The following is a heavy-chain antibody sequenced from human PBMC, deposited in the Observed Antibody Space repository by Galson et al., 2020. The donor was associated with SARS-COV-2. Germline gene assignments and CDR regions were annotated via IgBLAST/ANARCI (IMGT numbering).Heavy chain of an antibody. J-gene: IGHJ4*02. CDR2: INPSVGDT. D-gene: IGHD3-10*01. CDR1: GYTFVSFY. V-gene: IGHV1-46*04. Sequence: GESLKISCETSGYTFVSFYIHWVRQAPGQGLEWMGVINPSVGDTSYAQKLQGRVTMTRQGSTVYMELSSLTPDDTAVYYCARAGDYLPYYLDYWGQGTLVTVPS. CDR3: ARAGDYLPYYLDY.